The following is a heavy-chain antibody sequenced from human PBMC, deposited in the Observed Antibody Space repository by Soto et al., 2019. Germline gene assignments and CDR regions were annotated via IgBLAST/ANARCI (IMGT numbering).Heavy chain of an antibody. CDR3: AKGPTSVTTRWFDP. CDR1: RFTFSSYA. D-gene: IGHD4-17*01. CDR2: ITASGGVT. Sequence: EVQLLESGGGLVQPGGSLTLSCAASRFTFSSYAMSWVRQNPGKGLEWVAVITASGGVTFYADSVKGRFTISRDNSKNTLYLHMNSLRAEDTAVYYCAKGPTSVTTRWFDPWGQGTLVTVSS. J-gene: IGHJ5*02. V-gene: IGHV3-23*01.